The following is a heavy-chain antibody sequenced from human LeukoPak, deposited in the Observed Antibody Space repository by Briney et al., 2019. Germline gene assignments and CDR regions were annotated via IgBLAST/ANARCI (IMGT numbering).Heavy chain of an antibody. Sequence: GGSLRLSCAASGFTFSSYAMSWVRQAPGQGLEWVSAISGSGGSTYYADSVKGRFTISRDNSKNTLYLQMSNLRAEDTAVYFCARGGGLDAWGQGATVTVSS. CDR1: GFTFSSYA. V-gene: IGHV3-23*01. CDR3: ARGGGLDA. J-gene: IGHJ6*02. D-gene: IGHD3-16*01. CDR2: ISGSGGST.